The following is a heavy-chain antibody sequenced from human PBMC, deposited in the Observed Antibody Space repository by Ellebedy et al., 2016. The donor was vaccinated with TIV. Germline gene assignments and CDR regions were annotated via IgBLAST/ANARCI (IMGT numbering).Heavy chain of an antibody. D-gene: IGHD3-10*01. CDR2: IIPIFGTA. J-gene: IGHJ6*02. CDR3: ASSNRGVIIRGMFYYYGMDV. CDR1: GGTFSSYA. V-gene: IGHV1-69*13. Sequence: SVKVSCXASGGTFSSYAISWVRQAPGQGLEWMGGIIPIFGTANYAQKFQGRVTITADESTSTAYMELRSLRSDDTAVYYCASSNRGVIIRGMFYYYGMDVWGQGTTVTVSS.